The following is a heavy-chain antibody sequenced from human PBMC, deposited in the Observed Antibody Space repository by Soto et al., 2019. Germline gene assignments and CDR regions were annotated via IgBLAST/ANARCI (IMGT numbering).Heavy chain of an antibody. CDR3: ATYSYDSSDYPLYCHLDY. CDR2: IWYDGSNE. CDR1: GFTFSSYG. J-gene: IGHJ4*02. V-gene: IGHV3-33*01. Sequence: PGGSLRLSCAASGFTFSSYGMHWVRQAPGKGLEWVAVIWYDGSNEYYADSVKGRFTISRDNSKNTLYLQMNSLRAEDTAVYYCATYSYDSSDYPLYCHLDYCGQGTLVTVSS. D-gene: IGHD3-22*01.